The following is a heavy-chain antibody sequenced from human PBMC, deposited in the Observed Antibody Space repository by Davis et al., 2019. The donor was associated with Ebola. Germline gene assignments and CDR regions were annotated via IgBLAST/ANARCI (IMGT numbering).Heavy chain of an antibody. CDR1: GFTLSDYG. CDR3: AKDRGLRDLISMPILGVVRPWDGMDV. CDR2: IRFDGSDK. Sequence: PGGSLRLSCATSGFTLSDYGMHWVRQAPGKGLEWVAFIRFDGSDKYFADSVMGRFTISRDNSRNTLYLQMNSLTSEDTAIYYCAKDRGLRDLISMPILGVVRPWDGMDVWGQGTTVIVSS. J-gene: IGHJ6*02. V-gene: IGHV3-30*02. D-gene: IGHD3-3*01.